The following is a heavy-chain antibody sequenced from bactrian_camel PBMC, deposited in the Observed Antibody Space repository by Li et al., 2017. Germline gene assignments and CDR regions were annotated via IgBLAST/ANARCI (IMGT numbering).Heavy chain of an antibody. Sequence: HVQLVESGGGSVQAGGSLRLSCEASRLMYTKYCMAWFRQVPGNQREGVASVDNIGIIRYADSVKGRFTISKDMDKNTLYLQMNDLKPEDTATYYCVSDRFSMSALINNKRFIGDPPDFGNWGQGTQVTVS. CDR2: VDNIGII. V-gene: IGHV3S53*01. CDR1: RLMYTKYC. D-gene: IGHD1*01. J-gene: IGHJ6*01. CDR3: VSDRFSMSALINNKRFIGDPPDFGN.